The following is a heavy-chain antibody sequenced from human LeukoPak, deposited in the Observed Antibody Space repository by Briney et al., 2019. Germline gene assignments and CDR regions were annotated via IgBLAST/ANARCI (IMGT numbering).Heavy chain of an antibody. D-gene: IGHD3-22*01. CDR3: AKAGDSSGYYYIDY. V-gene: IGHV3-23*01. J-gene: IGHJ4*02. CDR2: ISGSGGST. Sequence: PGGSLRLSCAASGFTFSSYAMSWVRQAPGKGLEWVSAISGSGGSTYYADSVKGRFTISRDNSKNTLYLQMNSLRAEDTAVYYCAKAGDSSGYYYIDYWDQGTLVTVSS. CDR1: GFTFSSYA.